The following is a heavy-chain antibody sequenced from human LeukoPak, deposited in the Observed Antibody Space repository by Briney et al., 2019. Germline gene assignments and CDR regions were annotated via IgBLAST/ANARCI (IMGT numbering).Heavy chain of an antibody. CDR1: GFTFSDYY. V-gene: IGHV3-11*01. D-gene: IGHD2-8*01. CDR3: AREGRYCTNGVCSTSLYYFDY. CDR2: ISSSGSTI. Sequence: GGSLRLSCAASGFTFSDYYMSWIRQAPGKGLEWVSYISSSGSTIYYADSAKGRFTISRDNAKNSLYLQMNSLRAEDTAVYYCAREGRYCTNGVCSTSLYYFDYWGQGTLVTVSS. J-gene: IGHJ4*02.